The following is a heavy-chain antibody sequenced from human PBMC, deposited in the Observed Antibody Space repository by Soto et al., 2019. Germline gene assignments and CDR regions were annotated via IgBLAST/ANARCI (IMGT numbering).Heavy chain of an antibody. V-gene: IGHV1-46*01. CDR1: GYTFTSYD. CDR2: INPSGDST. CDR3: ARATRSGSPHFDH. Sequence: ASVKVSCKASGYTFTSYDMHWVRQAPGQGLEWMGIINPSGDSTSYAQEFQGRVTMTRETSTSTLYMELSSLRSEDTAVYYCARATRSGSPHFDHWGQGTLVTVSS. D-gene: IGHD5-12*01. J-gene: IGHJ4*02.